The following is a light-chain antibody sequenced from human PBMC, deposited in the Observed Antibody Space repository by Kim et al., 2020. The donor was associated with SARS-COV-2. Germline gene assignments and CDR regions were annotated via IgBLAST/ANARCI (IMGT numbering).Light chain of an antibody. Sequence: QSVTIACPGTTSDVGAYNYVSSYQQHPGKAPKLMIYEVSKRPSGVPDRFSGSKSGNTASLTVSGLQAEDEADYYCSSYAGTNNYVVFGGGTKLTVL. CDR2: EVS. CDR3: SSYAGTNNYVV. J-gene: IGLJ2*01. CDR1: TSDVGAYNY. V-gene: IGLV2-8*01.